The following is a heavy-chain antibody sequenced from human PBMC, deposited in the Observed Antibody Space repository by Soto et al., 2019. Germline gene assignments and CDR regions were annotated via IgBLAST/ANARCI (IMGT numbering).Heavy chain of an antibody. CDR2: INHSGST. Sequence: PSETLSLTCAVYGGSFSGYYWSWIRQPPGKGLEWIGEINHSGSTNYNPSLKSRVTISVDTSKNQFSLKLSSVTAADTAVYYCARKDRFYYGWGSYCRNGMDVWGQGTTVTVSS. CDR3: ARKDRFYYGWGSYCRNGMDV. CDR1: GGSFSGYY. V-gene: IGHV4-34*01. J-gene: IGHJ6*02. D-gene: IGHD3-10*01.